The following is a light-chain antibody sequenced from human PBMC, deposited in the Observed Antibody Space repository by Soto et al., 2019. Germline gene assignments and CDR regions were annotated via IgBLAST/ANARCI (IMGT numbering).Light chain of an antibody. J-gene: IGLJ1*01. V-gene: IGLV1-44*01. Sequence: QLVLTQPPSASGTPGQRVTISCSGSSSNIGSNTVNWYQQLPGTAPKLLIYSNNQRPSGVPDRFSGSKSGTSASLAISWLQSEDEADYYCAAWDDSLNGYVFGTWSKVNVL. CDR3: AAWDDSLNGYV. CDR2: SNN. CDR1: SSNIGSNT.